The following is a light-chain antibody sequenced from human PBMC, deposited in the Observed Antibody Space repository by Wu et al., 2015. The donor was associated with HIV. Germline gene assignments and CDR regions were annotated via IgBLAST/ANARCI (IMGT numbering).Light chain of an antibody. Sequence: IVLTQSPGTLSLSPGERATLSCRASQSVSSSYLAWYQQKPGQAPRLLIYSTSSRAIGIPDRFSGSGSGTDFTLTINRLGPEDFAVYYCQQXGSSPRTFGQGTKGGIQT. J-gene: IGKJ1*01. CDR1: QSVSSSY. CDR2: STS. CDR3: QQXGSSPRT. V-gene: IGKV3-20*01.